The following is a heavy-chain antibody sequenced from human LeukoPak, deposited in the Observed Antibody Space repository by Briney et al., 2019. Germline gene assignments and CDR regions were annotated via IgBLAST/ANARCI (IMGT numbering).Heavy chain of an antibody. CDR1: GFTFSSYW. D-gene: IGHD3-3*01. J-gene: IGHJ4*02. V-gene: IGHV3-74*01. Sequence: GGSLRLSCAASGFTFSSYWMQWVRQAPGKGLVWVARINSDGGTTNYADSVKGRFTISRDNAKNTLFLQMNSLRDEDTAVYYCTRTGDYYYAYWGQGTLVTVSS. CDR2: INSDGGTT. CDR3: TRTGDYYYAY.